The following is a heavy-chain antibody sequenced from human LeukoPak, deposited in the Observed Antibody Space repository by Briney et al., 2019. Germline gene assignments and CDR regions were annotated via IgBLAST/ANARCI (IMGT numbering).Heavy chain of an antibody. CDR2: ISGSGDST. Sequence: PGGSLRLSCAASGLTPSSCAMSWVRQAPGKGLEWVSGISGSGDSTYYADSVKGRFTISRDNSKNTLYLQMNSLRAEDTAVYYCAKREGYLGFFQHWGQGTLVTVSS. J-gene: IGHJ1*01. V-gene: IGHV3-23*01. CDR1: GLTPSSCA. D-gene: IGHD2-15*01. CDR3: AKREGYLGFFQH.